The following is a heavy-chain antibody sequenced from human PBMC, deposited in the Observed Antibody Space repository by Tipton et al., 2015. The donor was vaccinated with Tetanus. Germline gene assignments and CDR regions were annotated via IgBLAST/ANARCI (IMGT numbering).Heavy chain of an antibody. J-gene: IGHJ4*02. CDR3: ARAGMVTDDRSKFDS. V-gene: IGHV4-4*07. Sequence: GLVKPSETLSLTCSVSRGPISSYYWSWIRQPAGKGLEWIAHISNGNPDYTPSLKSRVTLSVDTSKNEFSLKLSSVTAADTGVYYCARAGMVTDDRSKFDSWGQGSLVSVSS. D-gene: IGHD2-21*02. CDR1: RGPISSYY. CDR2: ISNGNP.